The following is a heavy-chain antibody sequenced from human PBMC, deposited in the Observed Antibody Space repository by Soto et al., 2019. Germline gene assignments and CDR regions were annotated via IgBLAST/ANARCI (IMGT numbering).Heavy chain of an antibody. Sequence: SETLSLTCAVSGGSISGGGYSWSWIRQPPGKGLEWIGYMYHSGSTYYNPSLKSRVTISVDTSKNQFSLKLSSVTAADTAVYYCARAPRGNYGYPSYFDYWGQGTLVTVSS. D-gene: IGHD3-10*01. V-gene: IGHV4-30-2*01. CDR3: ARAPRGNYGYPSYFDY. CDR1: GGSISGGGYS. CDR2: MYHSGST. J-gene: IGHJ4*02.